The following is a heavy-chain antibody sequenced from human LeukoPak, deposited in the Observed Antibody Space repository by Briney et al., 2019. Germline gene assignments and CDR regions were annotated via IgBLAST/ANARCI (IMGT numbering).Heavy chain of an antibody. Sequence: SETLSLTCTVSGGSISGNYWNWIRQPPGKGLEWIGYIYYTGSTNYNPSLESRVTMSVDTSKNQFSLKLSSVTAADTAVYYCARGLPDPYYYDSSGYSPYYFDYWGQGTLVTVSS. CDR2: IYYTGST. J-gene: IGHJ4*02. D-gene: IGHD3-22*01. CDR3: ARGLPDPYYYDSSGYSPYYFDY. V-gene: IGHV4-59*12. CDR1: GGSISGNY.